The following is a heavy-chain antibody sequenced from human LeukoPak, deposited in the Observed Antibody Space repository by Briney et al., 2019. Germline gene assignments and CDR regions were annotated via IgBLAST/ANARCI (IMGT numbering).Heavy chain of an antibody. CDR1: EFTFSDHY. D-gene: IGHD2-2*01. CDR2: TRNKANSYTT. CDR3: ARVRYCSSTSCRGALDI. Sequence: GGSLRLSCAASEFTFSDHYMDWVRQAPGKGLEWVGRTRNKANSYTTEYAAPVKGRFTISRDDSKNSLYLQMNSLKTEDTAVYYCARVRYCSSTSCRGALDIWGQGTMVTVSS. V-gene: IGHV3-72*01. J-gene: IGHJ3*02.